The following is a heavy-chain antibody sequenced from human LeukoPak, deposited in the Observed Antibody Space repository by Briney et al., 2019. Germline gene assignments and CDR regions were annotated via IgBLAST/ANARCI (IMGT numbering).Heavy chain of an antibody. CDR2: INTDGSST. D-gene: IGHD4/OR15-4a*01. CDR3: ARGGSGKNYGVDY. CDR1: GFTFSSYW. Sequence: PGGSLRLSCAASGFTFSSYWMHWVRQAPGKGLVWVSRINTDGSSTNYADSVMGRSTISRDNAKNTLYLQINSLRAEDTAVYFCARGGSGKNYGVDYWGQGTLVTVSS. J-gene: IGHJ4*02. V-gene: IGHV3-74*01.